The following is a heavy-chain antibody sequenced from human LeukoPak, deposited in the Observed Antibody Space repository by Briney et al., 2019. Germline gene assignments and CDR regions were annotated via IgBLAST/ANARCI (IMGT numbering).Heavy chain of an antibody. V-gene: IGHV3-7*04. Sequence: PGGSLRLSCAASGFTLSRYWMSWVRQAPGKELEWVANIKHDGSEKYYVDSVKGRFTISRDNAKNSLCLQMNSLRGEDTAVYYCARDRDYYNYFEYWGQGTLVTVSS. CDR2: IKHDGSEK. CDR1: GFTLSRYW. CDR3: ARDRDYYNYFEY. D-gene: IGHD3-10*01. J-gene: IGHJ4*02.